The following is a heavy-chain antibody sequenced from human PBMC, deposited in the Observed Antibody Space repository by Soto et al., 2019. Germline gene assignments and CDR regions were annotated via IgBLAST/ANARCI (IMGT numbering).Heavy chain of an antibody. V-gene: IGHV3-15*01. CDR2: IKSKTDGGTT. J-gene: IGHJ6*02. CDR1: GFTFSNAW. CDR3: TTSIVPAYYYGMDV. Sequence: GGSLRLSCAASGFTFSNAWMSWVRQAPGKGLEWVGRIKSKTDGGTTDYAAPVKGRFTISRDDSKNTLCLQMNSLKTEDTAVYYCTTSIVPAYYYGMDVWGQGTTVTVSS. D-gene: IGHD2-2*01.